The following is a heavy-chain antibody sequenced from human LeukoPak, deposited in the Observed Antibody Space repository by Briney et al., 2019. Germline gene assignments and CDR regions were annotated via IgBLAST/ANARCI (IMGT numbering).Heavy chain of an antibody. V-gene: IGHV1-8*02. D-gene: IGHD6-13*01. CDR1: VSTFTSNN. J-gene: IGHJ5*02. Sequence: ASVKVSFKATVSTFTSNNINWVRHATRQRLEWEGWIHPNSGNTGYALKFQVEDTMTTNTYISTAHMDLSILRSEGTAGYYCARAGAAADWFDPWGKGTLVTVSS. CDR2: IHPNSGNT. CDR3: ARAGAAADWFDP.